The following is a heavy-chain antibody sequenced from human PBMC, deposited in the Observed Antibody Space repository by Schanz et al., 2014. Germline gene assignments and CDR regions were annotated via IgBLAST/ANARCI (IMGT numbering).Heavy chain of an antibody. J-gene: IGHJ4*02. Sequence: EVQLVESGGGLVQPGRSLRLSCAASGFPFNEYGMLWVRQAPGKGLEWVSSISWNSGSIDYADSVKGRFTISRDNSKNTLYLQMNSLRAEDTAVYYCAKAGSGWSTAGYYYWGQGTLVAVSS. CDR2: ISWNSGSI. CDR3: AKAGSGWSTAGYYY. V-gene: IGHV3-9*01. CDR1: GFPFNEYG. D-gene: IGHD6-19*01.